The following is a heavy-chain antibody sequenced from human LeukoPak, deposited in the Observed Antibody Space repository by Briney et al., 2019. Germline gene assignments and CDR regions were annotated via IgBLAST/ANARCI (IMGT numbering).Heavy chain of an antibody. V-gene: IGHV1-69*05. CDR3: AREQYRSSDLDC. CDR2: IIPIFGTA. CDR1: GGTFSSYA. Sequence: SVKVSCKASGGTFSSYAISWVRQAPGQGLEWMGRIIPIFGTANYAQKFQGRVTITTDESTSTAYMELSSLRSEDTAVYYCAREQYRSSDLDCWGQGTLVTVSS. J-gene: IGHJ4*02. D-gene: IGHD5-12*01.